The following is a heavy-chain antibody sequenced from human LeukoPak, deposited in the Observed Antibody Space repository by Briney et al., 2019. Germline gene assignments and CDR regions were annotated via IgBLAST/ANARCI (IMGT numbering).Heavy chain of an antibody. V-gene: IGHV4-59*01. CDR2: IYYSGST. CDR3: ARIYNWNDVYYYYYMDV. Sequence: SETLSLPCTVSGGSISSYYWSWIRQPPGKGLEWIGYIYYSGSTNYNPSLKSRVTISVDTSKSQFSLKLSSVTAADTAVYYCARIYNWNDVYYYYYMDVCGDGTTVTVSS. J-gene: IGHJ6*03. CDR1: GGSISSYY. D-gene: IGHD1-1*01.